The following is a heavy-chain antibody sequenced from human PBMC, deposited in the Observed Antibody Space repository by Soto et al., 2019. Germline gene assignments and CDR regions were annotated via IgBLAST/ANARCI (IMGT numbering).Heavy chain of an antibody. CDR3: ARGFGSGYYKVGPAYYFDY. V-gene: IGHV4-34*01. CDR2: INHSGST. J-gene: IGHJ4*02. CDR1: GGSFSGYY. D-gene: IGHD3-3*01. Sequence: SETLSLTCAVYGGSFSGYYWSWIRQPPGKGLEWIGEINHSGSTNYNPSLKSRVTISVDTSKNQFSLKLSSVTAADTAVYYCARGFGSGYYKVGPAYYFDYWGQGTLVTVSS.